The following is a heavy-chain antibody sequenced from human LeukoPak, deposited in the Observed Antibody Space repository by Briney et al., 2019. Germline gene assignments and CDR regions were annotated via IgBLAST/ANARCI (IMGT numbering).Heavy chain of an antibody. D-gene: IGHD1-26*01. CDR1: GFTFSTYA. V-gene: IGHV3-23*01. J-gene: IGHJ4*02. Sequence: GGSLRLSCAASGFTFSTYAMTWVRQAPGKGLEWVSGISGSGGSTYYADSVKGRFTFSRDNAKNSLYLQMNSLRAEDTAVYYCARPRRIVGATTPDYWGQGTLVTVSS. CDR3: ARPRRIVGATTPDY. CDR2: ISGSGGST.